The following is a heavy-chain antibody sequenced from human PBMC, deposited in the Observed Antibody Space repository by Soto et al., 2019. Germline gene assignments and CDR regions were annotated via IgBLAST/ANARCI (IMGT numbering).Heavy chain of an antibody. CDR1: VYTFASYY. Sequence: XSVKVSCKASVYTFASYYMHWVRQAPGQGLEWMGIINPSGGSTSYAQKFQGRVTMTRDTSTSTVYMELSSLRSEDTAVYYCARGESVLMVYAISDYWGQGPLATVSS. D-gene: IGHD2-8*01. CDR2: INPSGGST. V-gene: IGHV1-46*01. J-gene: IGHJ4*02. CDR3: ARGESVLMVYAISDY.